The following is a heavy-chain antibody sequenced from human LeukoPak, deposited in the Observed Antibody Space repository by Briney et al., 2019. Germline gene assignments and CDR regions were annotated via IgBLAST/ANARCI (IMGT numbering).Heavy chain of an antibody. J-gene: IGHJ5*02. CDR2: IQDDGNNK. Sequence: GGSLRLSCAASGFTFNKYGMHWVRQAPGKGLEWVAFIQDDGNNKFYADSVQGRFTISRDSSKNTLYLQMNGLRPEDTALYYCAKQAVASTQRSWFDPWGPGTLVTVSS. V-gene: IGHV3-30*02. CDR1: GFTFNKYG. CDR3: AKQAVASTQRSWFDP. D-gene: IGHD2-15*01.